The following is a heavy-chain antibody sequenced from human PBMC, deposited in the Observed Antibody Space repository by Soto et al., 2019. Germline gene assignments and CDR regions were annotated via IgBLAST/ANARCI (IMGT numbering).Heavy chain of an antibody. CDR2: INHSGST. Sequence: QVQLQQWGAGLLKPSETLSLTCAVYGGSFSGYYWSWIRQPPGKGLEWIGEINHSGSTNYNPSLKRRVTISEDTSKNQVSLKLSPVTVADTAVDYCARGREIDGRGFDPWGQGTLVTVSS. V-gene: IGHV4-34*01. CDR1: GGSFSGYY. CDR3: ARGREIDGRGFDP. D-gene: IGHD1-26*01. J-gene: IGHJ5*02.